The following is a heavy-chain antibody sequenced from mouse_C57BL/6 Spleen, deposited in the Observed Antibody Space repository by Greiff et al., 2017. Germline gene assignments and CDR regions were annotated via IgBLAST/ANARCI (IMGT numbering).Heavy chain of an antibody. V-gene: IGHV1-39*01. D-gene: IGHD1-1*01. J-gene: IGHJ2*01. Sequence: VQLQQSGPELVKPGASVKISCKASGYSFTDYNMNWVKQSTGKSLEWIGVINPNYGTTSYNQKFKGKATLTVDKSSSTAYMQLSSLTSEDSAVYYGARGGFTTVAYYFDYGGQGTTLTVSA. CDR1: GYSFTDYN. CDR3: ARGGFTTVAYYFDY. CDR2: INPNYGTT.